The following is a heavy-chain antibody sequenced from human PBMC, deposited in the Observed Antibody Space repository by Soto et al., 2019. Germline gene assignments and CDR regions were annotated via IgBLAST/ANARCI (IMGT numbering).Heavy chain of an antibody. Sequence: GASVKVSCKASGCTFTGYYMHWVRQAPGQGLEWMGWINPNSGGTNYAQKFQGRVTVSVDTSRNQFFLTLRSVTAADSAVYHCGRESGETWDYEASWGQGTPVTVSS. CDR3: GRESGETWDYEAS. CDR1: GCTFTGYY. V-gene: IGHV1-2*02. J-gene: IGHJ5*02. CDR2: INPNSGGT. D-gene: IGHD1-7*01.